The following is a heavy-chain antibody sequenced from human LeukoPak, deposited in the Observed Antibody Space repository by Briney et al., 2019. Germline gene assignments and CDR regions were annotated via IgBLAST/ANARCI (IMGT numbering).Heavy chain of an antibody. Sequence: PSETLSLTCTVSGGSISRYYWSWIRQPPGKGLEWIGYFYYDGSTNYNPSLKSRVTISLDTSKNQFSLKLSSVTAADSAVYFCARDRWVGITMVRGLDYWGQGTLVTASS. CDR3: ARDRWVGITMVRGLDY. CDR2: FYYDGST. J-gene: IGHJ4*02. V-gene: IGHV4-59*12. D-gene: IGHD3-10*01. CDR1: GGSISRYY.